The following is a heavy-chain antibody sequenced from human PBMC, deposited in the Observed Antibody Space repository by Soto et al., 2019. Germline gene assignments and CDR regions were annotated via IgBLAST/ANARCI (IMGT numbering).Heavy chain of an antibody. CDR1: GGAISSGDYY. D-gene: IGHD3-10*01. J-gene: IGHJ6*02. CDR3: ARDMGSNRSVRPPGGMDV. Sequence: PSETLSLTCTVSGGAISSGDYYWRWIRQPPGKGLEWIGYIYYSGSTYYNPSLKSRVTISVDASKNQFSLKLSSVTAADTAVYYCARDMGSNRSVRPPGGMDVWGQGTTVTFSS. V-gene: IGHV4-30-4*01. CDR2: IYYSGST.